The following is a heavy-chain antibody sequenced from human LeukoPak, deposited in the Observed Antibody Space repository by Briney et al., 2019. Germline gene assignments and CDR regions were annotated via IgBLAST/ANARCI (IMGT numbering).Heavy chain of an antibody. Sequence: GGSLRLSCAASGFTFSSYAMSWVRQAPGKGLEWVSAISGSGGSTYYADSVKGRFTISRDNAKNSLYLQMNSLRAEDTAVYYCARDLADLYLYSSSYTFDYWGQGTLVTVSS. CDR2: ISGSGGST. D-gene: IGHD6-13*01. CDR1: GFTFSSYA. V-gene: IGHV3-23*01. CDR3: ARDLADLYLYSSSYTFDY. J-gene: IGHJ4*02.